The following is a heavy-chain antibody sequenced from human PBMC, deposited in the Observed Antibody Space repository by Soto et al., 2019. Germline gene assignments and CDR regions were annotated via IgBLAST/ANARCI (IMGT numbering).Heavy chain of an antibody. D-gene: IGHD4-4*01. CDR3: ARDVTSDRES. V-gene: IGHV1-69*01. CDR2: IIPIFDAT. CDR1: GGTFSRHS. Sequence: QVQMVQSGAEVKKPGSSARVSCKVSGGTFSRHSISWVRQAPGQGLEWMGGIIPIFDATQYAQKFQGRLTITADASANTFVMDLSGLKPEDAAIYYCARDVTSDRESRGPGTHVTVA. J-gene: IGHJ1*01.